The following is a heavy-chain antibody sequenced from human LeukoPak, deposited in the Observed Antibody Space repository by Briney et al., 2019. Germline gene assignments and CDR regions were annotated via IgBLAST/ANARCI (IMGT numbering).Heavy chain of an antibody. CDR1: GGSISSGGYY. D-gene: IGHD3-22*01. CDR2: IYYSWST. CDR3: ARDGGDSSGYPFDY. V-gene: IGHV4-31*03. Sequence: SQTLSLTCTVSGGSISSGGYYWSWIRQHPGKGLEWIGYIYYSWSTYYNPSLKSRVTISVDTSKNQFSLKLSSVTAADTAVYYCARDGGDSSGYPFDYWGQGTVVPVSS. J-gene: IGHJ4*02.